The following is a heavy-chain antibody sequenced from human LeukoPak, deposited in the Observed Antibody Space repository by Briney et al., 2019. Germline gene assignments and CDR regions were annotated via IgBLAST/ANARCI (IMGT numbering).Heavy chain of an antibody. Sequence: SVSVSCTASGGTFSRYAISWGRQAPGQGLEWMGGIIPIIGTANYEQKFQGRVTITADESTSTAYMELSSLRSEDTAVYYCARDRCSSTSCYAEYYGSGSYYVRFDYWGQGTLVTVSS. CDR2: IIPIIGTA. CDR1: GGTFSRYA. CDR3: ARDRCSSTSCYAEYYGSGSYYVRFDY. V-gene: IGHV1-69*13. D-gene: IGHD3-10*01. J-gene: IGHJ4*02.